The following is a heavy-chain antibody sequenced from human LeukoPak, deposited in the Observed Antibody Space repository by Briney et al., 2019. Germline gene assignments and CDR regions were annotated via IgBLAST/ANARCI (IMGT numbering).Heavy chain of an antibody. V-gene: IGHV1-69*06. J-gene: IGHJ6*03. CDR3: ARGFGVGYYYYMDV. CDR2: IIPISGTT. CDR1: GGTFSTHG. D-gene: IGHD3-3*01. Sequence: SVKVSCKASGGTFSTHGISWVRQAPGQGLEWMGGIIPISGTTNYAQNFQGRVTITADKSTSTVHMDLSSLRSEDTAVYYCARGFGVGYYYYMDVWDEGTTVIVSS.